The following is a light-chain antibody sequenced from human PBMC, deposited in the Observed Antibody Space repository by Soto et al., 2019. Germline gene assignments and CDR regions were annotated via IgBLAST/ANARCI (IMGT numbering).Light chain of an antibody. J-gene: IGKJ1*01. CDR3: QHYNSYSEA. V-gene: IGKV3-20*01. Sequence: EIVLTQSPGTLSLSPGERATLSCGASQSVSSSYLAWYQQKPGQAPRLLIYGASSRATGIPDRFSGSGSGTDFTLTISSLQPDDFATYYCQHYNSYSEAFGQGTKVDI. CDR1: QSVSSSY. CDR2: GAS.